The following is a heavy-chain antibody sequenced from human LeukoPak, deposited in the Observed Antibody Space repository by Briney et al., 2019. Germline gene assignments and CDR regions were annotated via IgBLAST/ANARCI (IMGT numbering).Heavy chain of an antibody. V-gene: IGHV4-30-2*01. CDR1: GGSIMVAAYS. Sequence: PSETLSLTCTVSGGSIMVAAYSWSWIRQPPGKGLEWIGYIYYSGRTYYNSSLKSRVTISLDRSKNQFSLKVSSVTAADTAVYFCARGYGDNSGAFDIWGQGTLVTVSS. D-gene: IGHD4-23*01. J-gene: IGHJ3*02. CDR2: IYYSGRT. CDR3: ARGYGDNSGAFDI.